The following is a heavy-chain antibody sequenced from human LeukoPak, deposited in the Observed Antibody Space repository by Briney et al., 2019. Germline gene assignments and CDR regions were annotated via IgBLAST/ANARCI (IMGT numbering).Heavy chain of an antibody. CDR3: ATPAGYCSSTSCFSFDY. V-gene: IGHV1-69*13. D-gene: IGHD2-2*01. J-gene: IGHJ4*02. CDR1: GGIFSSYA. Sequence: ASVKVSCKASGGIFSSYAISWVRQAPGQGLEWMGGIIPIFGTANYAQKFQGRVTITADESTSTAYMELSSLRSEDTAVYYCATPAGYCSSTSCFSFDYWGQGTLVTVSS. CDR2: IIPIFGTA.